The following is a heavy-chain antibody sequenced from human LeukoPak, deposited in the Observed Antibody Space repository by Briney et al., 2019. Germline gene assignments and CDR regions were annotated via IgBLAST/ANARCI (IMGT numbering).Heavy chain of an antibody. V-gene: IGHV3-7*01. D-gene: IGHD3-16*02. CDR2: IKQDGSEK. J-gene: IGHJ3*02. Sequence: GGSLRLSCAASGFTFSRYWMSWVSQAPGKGLEWVANIKQDGSEKYYVDSVKGRFTISRDNAKNSLYLQMNSLRAEDTAVYYCARDLGDYDYVWGSYRLGRAFDIWGQGTMVTVSS. CDR3: ARDLGDYDYVWGSYRLGRAFDI. CDR1: GFTFSRYW.